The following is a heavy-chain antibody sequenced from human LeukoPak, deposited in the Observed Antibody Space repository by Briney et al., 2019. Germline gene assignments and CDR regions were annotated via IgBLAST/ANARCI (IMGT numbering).Heavy chain of an antibody. CDR2: ISEDGSEK. Sequence: GPSLRLSCAASASTLSPYWMSWVRHAPGKGLEWVATISEDGSEKYYMDSVKGRFSVSRDNAKNSLYLEMNSLRAEDTAVYHSAILATFYGVGVIRGEGTMVSVSS. CDR3: AILATFYGVGVI. V-gene: IGHV3-7*01. CDR1: ASTLSPYW. D-gene: IGHD2-21*01. J-gene: IGHJ3*02.